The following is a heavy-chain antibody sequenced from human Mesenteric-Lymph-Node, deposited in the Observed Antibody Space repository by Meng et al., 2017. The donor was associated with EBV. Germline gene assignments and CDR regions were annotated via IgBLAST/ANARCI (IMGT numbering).Heavy chain of an antibody. J-gene: IGHJ4*02. CDR3: ARGEVFDS. CDR1: GGSINSFY. CDR2: IYHSGST. Sequence: QVHRQDSGPGLVKPPDPLSLTCNVPGGSINSFYWSWIRQPPGKGLEWIGYIYHSGSTNYNPSLKSRVTMSVDMSKNQFSLKLSSVTAADTAVYYCARGEVFDSWGQGTLVTVSS. V-gene: IGHV4-59*07.